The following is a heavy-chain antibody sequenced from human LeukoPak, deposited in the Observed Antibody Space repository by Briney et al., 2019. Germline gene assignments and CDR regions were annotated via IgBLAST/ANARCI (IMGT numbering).Heavy chain of an antibody. J-gene: IGHJ4*02. CDR2: IYPGDSDT. V-gene: IGHV5-51*01. Sequence: GESLKISCKGSGYSFTSYWIGWVRQMPGKGLEWMGIIYPGDSDTRYSPSFQGQVTISADKSISTAYLQWSSLKASDTAMYYYARRAAFWSGYYSYFDYWGQGTLVTVSS. CDR3: ARRAAFWSGYYSYFDY. CDR1: GYSFTSYW. D-gene: IGHD3-3*01.